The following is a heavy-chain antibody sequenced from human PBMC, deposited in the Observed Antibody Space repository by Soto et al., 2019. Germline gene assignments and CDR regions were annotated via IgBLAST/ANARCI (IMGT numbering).Heavy chain of an antibody. CDR2: ISSSSSYI. Sequence: GGSLRLSCAASGFTFSSYSMNWVRQAPGKGLEWVSSISSSSSYIYYADSVKGRFTISRDNAKNSLYLQMNSLRAEDTAVYYCARSRDIVATSRYDYWGQGTLVTVSS. V-gene: IGHV3-21*01. D-gene: IGHD5-12*01. CDR1: GFTFSSYS. J-gene: IGHJ4*02. CDR3: ARSRDIVATSRYDY.